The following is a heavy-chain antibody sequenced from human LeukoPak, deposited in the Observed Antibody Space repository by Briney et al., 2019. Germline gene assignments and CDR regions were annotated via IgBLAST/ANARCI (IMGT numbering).Heavy chain of an antibody. J-gene: IGHJ3*02. Sequence: GGSLRLSCAASGFTFSSYAMSWVRQAPGKGLEWVSAISGSGGSTYYADSVKGRFTISRDNSKNTLYLQMNSLRAEDTAVYYCAKRGYSYGYGGDAFDIWGQGTMVTVSS. CDR3: AKRGYSYGYGGDAFDI. V-gene: IGHV3-23*01. CDR2: ISGSGGST. D-gene: IGHD5-18*01. CDR1: GFTFSSYA.